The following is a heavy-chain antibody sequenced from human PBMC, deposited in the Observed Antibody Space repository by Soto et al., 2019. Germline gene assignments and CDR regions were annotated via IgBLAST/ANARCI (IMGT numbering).Heavy chain of an antibody. J-gene: IGHJ3*02. Sequence: NPSETLSLTCAVYGGSFSGYYWSWIRQPPGKGLEWIGEINRSGSTNYNPSLKSRVTISVDTSKNQFSLKLSSVTAADTAVYYCARSGYYTLTSDAFDIWGQGTMGTV. CDR1: GGSFSGYY. CDR3: ARSGYYTLTSDAFDI. V-gene: IGHV4-34*01. D-gene: IGHD3-3*01. CDR2: INRSGST.